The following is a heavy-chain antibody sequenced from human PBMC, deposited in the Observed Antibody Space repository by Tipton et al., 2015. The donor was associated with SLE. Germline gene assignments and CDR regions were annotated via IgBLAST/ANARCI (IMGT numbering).Heavy chain of an antibody. CDR1: DGSISSYY. Sequence: TLSLTCTVSDGSISSYYWSWIRQPPGKGLEWIGYIYYSGSTNYNPSLKSRLTISVDTSKNQFSLKLTSMTAADTAVYYCASEATAYYDSSGYWSEDYYFDYWGQGTLVTVSS. J-gene: IGHJ4*02. D-gene: IGHD3-22*01. V-gene: IGHV4-59*01. CDR2: IYYSGST. CDR3: ASEATAYYDSSGYWSEDYYFDY.